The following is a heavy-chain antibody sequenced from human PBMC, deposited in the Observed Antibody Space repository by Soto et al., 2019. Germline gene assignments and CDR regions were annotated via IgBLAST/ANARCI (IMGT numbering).Heavy chain of an antibody. V-gene: IGHV1-69*01. D-gene: IGHD4-17*01. J-gene: IGHJ6*02. CDR2: IIPIFGTA. Sequence: QVQLVQSGAEVKKPGSSVKVSCKASGCTFSSYAISWVRQAPGQGLEWMGGIIPIFGTASCEQKFQGRVTITADESTSTAYMELSSLRSEDTAVYYCARGPLPYGDGGMDVWGQGTTVTVSS. CDR3: ARGPLPYGDGGMDV. CDR1: GCTFSSYA.